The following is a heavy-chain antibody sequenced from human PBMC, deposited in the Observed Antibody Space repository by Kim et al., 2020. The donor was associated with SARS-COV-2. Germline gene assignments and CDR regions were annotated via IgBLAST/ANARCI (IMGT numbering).Heavy chain of an antibody. J-gene: IGHJ4*02. CDR2: ISGSGGST. D-gene: IGHD3-9*01. CDR3: AKVPYYDILTGHYFDY. V-gene: IGHV3-23*01. CDR1: GFTFSSYA. Sequence: GGSLRLSCAASGFTFSSYAMSWVRQAPGKGLDWVSAISGSGGSTYYADSVKGRFTISRDNSKNTLYLQMNSLRAEDTAVYYCAKVPYYDILTGHYFDYWGQGTLVTVSS.